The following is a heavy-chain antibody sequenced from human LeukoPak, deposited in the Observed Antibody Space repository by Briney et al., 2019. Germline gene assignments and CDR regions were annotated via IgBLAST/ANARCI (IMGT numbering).Heavy chain of an antibody. CDR3: ARGVGSGWYFDL. J-gene: IGHJ2*01. Sequence: ASAKVSCKASGYTFTSYGIHWVRQAPAQGLEWMGWIDPNSGGTNYAKNFQGRVTMTRDTSITTAYMELRGLRSDDTAVYYCARGVGSGWYFDLWGRGTLVTVPS. CDR2: IDPNSGGT. CDR1: GYTFTSYG. V-gene: IGHV1-2*02. D-gene: IGHD3-10*01.